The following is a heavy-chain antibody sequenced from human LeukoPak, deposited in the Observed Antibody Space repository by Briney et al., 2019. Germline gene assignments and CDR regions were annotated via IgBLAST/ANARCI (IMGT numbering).Heavy chain of an antibody. CDR3: IRHTIFGVYYYMDV. J-gene: IGHJ6*03. Sequence: GGSLRLSCAASGFTFSSYAMTWVRQAPGKGLEWVGFIRSKAYGGTTEYAASVKGRFSISRDESKSNAYLQMNMLKTEDTAVYYCIRHTIFGVYYYMDVWGKGTTVTVSS. D-gene: IGHD3-3*01. CDR1: GFTFSSYA. V-gene: IGHV3-49*04. CDR2: IRSKAYGGTT.